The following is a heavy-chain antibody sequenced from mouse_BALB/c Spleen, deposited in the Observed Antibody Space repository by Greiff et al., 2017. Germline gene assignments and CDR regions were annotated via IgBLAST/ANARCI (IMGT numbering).Heavy chain of an antibody. J-gene: IGHJ4*01. Sequence: QVQLQQSGAELMKPGASVKISCKATGYTFSSYWIEWVKQRPGHGLEWIGEILPGSGSTNYNEKFKGKATFTADTSSNTAYMQLSSLTSEDSAVYYCARCLYDGYHYTYWGQGTSVTVSS. CDR3: ARCLYDGYHYTY. CDR2: ILPGSGST. D-gene: IGHD2-3*01. CDR1: GYTFSSYW. V-gene: IGHV1-9*01.